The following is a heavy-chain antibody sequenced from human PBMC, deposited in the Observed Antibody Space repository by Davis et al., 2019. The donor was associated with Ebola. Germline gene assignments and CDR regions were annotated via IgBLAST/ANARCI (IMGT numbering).Heavy chain of an antibody. Sequence: ASVKVSCKASGYTFTRYGISWLRQAPGQGLEWMGWISGYNGDTNHAQKFQGRVTMTRNTSISTAYMELSSLTSEDTAVYYCARGRKVAKMGSWFDPWGQGTLVTVSS. CDR1: GYTFTRYG. CDR2: ISGYNGDT. D-gene: IGHD5-12*01. V-gene: IGHV1-18*01. J-gene: IGHJ5*02. CDR3: ARGRKVAKMGSWFDP.